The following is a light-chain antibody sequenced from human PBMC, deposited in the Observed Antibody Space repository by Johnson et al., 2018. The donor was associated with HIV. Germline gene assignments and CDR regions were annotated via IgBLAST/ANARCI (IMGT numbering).Light chain of an antibody. J-gene: IGLJ1*01. V-gene: IGLV1-51*02. CDR3: GTWDSSLSAGGV. Sequence: QSVLTQSPSVSAAPGQKVTISCSGSNSNIGNNYVSWYQQLPGTAPKLLIHENNKRPSGIPDRFSGSKSGTSATLGITGLQTGDEADYYCGTWDSSLSAGGVFGTGTKVTVL. CDR2: ENN. CDR1: NSNIGNNY.